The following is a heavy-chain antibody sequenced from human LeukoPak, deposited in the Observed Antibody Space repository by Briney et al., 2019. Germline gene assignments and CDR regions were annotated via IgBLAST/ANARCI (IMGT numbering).Heavy chain of an antibody. J-gene: IGHJ4*02. CDR3: AKKGDYGYYFDY. CDR2: ISSSSYT. CDR1: GFTFSSYN. Sequence: GGSLRLSCAASGFTFSSYNMNWVRQAPGKGLEWVSSISSSSYTYYADSVRGRFSISRDNAKNSLFLQTNSLRAEDTAVYYCAKKGDYGYYFDYWGQGTLVTVSS. D-gene: IGHD3-10*01. V-gene: IGHV3-21*01.